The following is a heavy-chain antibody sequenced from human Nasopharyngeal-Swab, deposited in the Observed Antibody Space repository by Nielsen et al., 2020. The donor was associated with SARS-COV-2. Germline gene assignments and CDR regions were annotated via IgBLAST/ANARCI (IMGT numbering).Heavy chain of an antibody. Sequence: GGSLRLSCASSGFTFDDYAMHWVRPAPGKGLELVSVIRWNSGTTGYADSVKGRFTISRDNAKSSLYLQMNSLRAEDTALYYCAKDFNVDTAMVTYYYGMDVWGQGTTVTVSS. J-gene: IGHJ6*02. CDR3: AKDFNVDTAMVTYYYGMDV. V-gene: IGHV3-9*01. CDR1: GFTFDDYA. D-gene: IGHD5-18*01. CDR2: IRWNSGTT.